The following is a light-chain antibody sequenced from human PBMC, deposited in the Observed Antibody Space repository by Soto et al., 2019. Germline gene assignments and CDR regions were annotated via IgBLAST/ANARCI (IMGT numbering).Light chain of an antibody. V-gene: IGKV3-11*01. CDR2: DTS. Sequence: EIVLTQSPATLSLSPGERATLSCRASQSVDTFLAWYQQKPGRTPRLLIYDTSNRATGIPPRFSGSGSGTDFTLTISRLEPEDFAVYYCQVRTGWPPFMYSFGQGTKLEVK. CDR3: QVRTGWPPFMYS. J-gene: IGKJ2*01. CDR1: QSVDTF.